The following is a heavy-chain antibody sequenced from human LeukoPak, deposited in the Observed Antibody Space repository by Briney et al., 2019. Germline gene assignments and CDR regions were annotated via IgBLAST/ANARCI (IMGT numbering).Heavy chain of an antibody. D-gene: IGHD2-2*01. J-gene: IGHJ4*02. CDR3: ARAEGVPAAGTYYFDY. Sequence: ASVKVSCKASGYTFTSYYMHWVRQAPGQGLEWMGIINPSGGSTSYAQKSQGRVTMTRDTSTSTVYMELSSLRSEDTAVYYCARAEGVPAAGTYYFDYWGQGTLVTASS. CDR1: GYTFTSYY. V-gene: IGHV1-46*01. CDR2: INPSGGST.